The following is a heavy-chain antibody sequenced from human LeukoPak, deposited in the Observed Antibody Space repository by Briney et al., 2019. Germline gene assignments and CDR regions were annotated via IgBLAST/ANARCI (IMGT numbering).Heavy chain of an antibody. J-gene: IGHJ3*02. Sequence: SETLSLTCTVSGGSISSYYWSWIRQPPGKGLEWIGYIYYSGTTNYNPSLKSRVTISVDTSKNQFSLKLSSVTAADTAVYYCATARRITMIGGAFDIWGQGTMVTVSS. CDR3: ATARRITMIGGAFDI. V-gene: IGHV4-59*08. CDR1: GGSISSYY. D-gene: IGHD3-10*01. CDR2: IYYSGTT.